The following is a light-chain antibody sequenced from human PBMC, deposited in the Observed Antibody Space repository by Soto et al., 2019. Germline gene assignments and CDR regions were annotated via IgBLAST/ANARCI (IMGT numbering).Light chain of an antibody. Sequence: EIVLTQSPGTLSLSPGERATLSCRASQSVSSSYLAWYQQKPGQAPRLLIYDTSSRATGIPDRFSGSGSGTAFTLAISRLEPEDFAVYYCQQCCSSPSFGQGTKVELK. CDR3: QQCCSSPS. V-gene: IGKV3-20*01. J-gene: IGKJ1*01. CDR1: QSVSSSY. CDR2: DTS.